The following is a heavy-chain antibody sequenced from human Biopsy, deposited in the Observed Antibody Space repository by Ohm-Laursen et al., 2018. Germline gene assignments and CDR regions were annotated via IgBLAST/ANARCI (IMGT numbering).Heavy chain of an antibody. Sequence: GTLSLTCAVSGGSISSYQWTWIRQPPGQGLEWIGYLYNTGGTNYNPSLKSRVTISVDTSKNQFSLKLRSVTAADTAVYYCAREAAISDPRTRAFDYWGQGTLVTVSS. CDR1: GGSISSYQ. V-gene: IGHV4-59*01. D-gene: IGHD6-25*01. CDR3: AREAAISDPRTRAFDY. J-gene: IGHJ4*02. CDR2: LYNTGGT.